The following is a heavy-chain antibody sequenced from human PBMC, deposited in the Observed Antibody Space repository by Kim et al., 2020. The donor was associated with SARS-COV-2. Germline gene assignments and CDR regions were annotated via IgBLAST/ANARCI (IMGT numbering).Heavy chain of an antibody. D-gene: IGHD3-22*01. CDR1: GGSISSSNW. CDR2: IYHSGST. Sequence: SETLSLTCAVSGGSISSSNWWSWVRQPPGKGLEWIGEIYHSGSTNHNPSLKSRVTISVDKSKNQFSLKLSSVTAADTAVYYCARASYYYDSSGYQLGPFFDYWGQGTLVTVSS. CDR3: ARASYYYDSSGYQLGPFFDY. V-gene: IGHV4-4*02. J-gene: IGHJ4*02.